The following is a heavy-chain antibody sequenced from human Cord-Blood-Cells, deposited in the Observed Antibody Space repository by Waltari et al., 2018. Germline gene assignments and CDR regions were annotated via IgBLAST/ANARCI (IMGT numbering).Heavy chain of an antibody. V-gene: IGHV5-51*01. CDR2: IYPGDSDT. CDR1: GDSFTSYG. CDR3: ARGNCSSTSCYSYFDY. Sequence: EVQLVQSGAEVKRSGASLKISWKGSGDSFTSYGNGLVTQLPGKGLEWMGIIYPGDSDTRYSPSFQGQVTISADKSISTAYLQWSSLKASDTAMYYCARGNCSSTSCYSYFDYWGQGTLVTVSS. J-gene: IGHJ4*02. D-gene: IGHD2-2*02.